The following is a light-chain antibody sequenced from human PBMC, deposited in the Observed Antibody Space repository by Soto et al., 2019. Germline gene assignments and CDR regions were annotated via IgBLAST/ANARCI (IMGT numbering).Light chain of an antibody. J-gene: IGLJ1*01. V-gene: IGLV2-8*01. Sequence: QSALTQPPSASVSPGQSVTISCTGTSSDVGGYDYVSWYQQHPGKAPKLMIYEVTIRPSGVSDRFSGSKSGNTASLTVSGLXAEDEADYYCSSYTGGNPSYVFGTGTKVTLL. CDR2: EVT. CDR3: SSYTGGNPSYV. CDR1: SSDVGGYDY.